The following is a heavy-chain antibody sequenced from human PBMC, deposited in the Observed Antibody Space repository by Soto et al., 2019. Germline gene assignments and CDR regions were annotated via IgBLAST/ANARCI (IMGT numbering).Heavy chain of an antibody. V-gene: IGHV3-73*02. D-gene: IGHD2-2*01. Sequence: EVLLVESGGGLGQPGGSLKLSCAASGFTFSGSAMHWVREDSGKGLEWVGLIRSKANSYATVYAASVNGRFTISRDDSKNTAYLQMNSLRPEDTAVYYCTTGYCSSTSCLSPSFDYWGQGTLVTVSS. CDR1: GFTFSGSA. CDR3: TTGYCSSTSCLSPSFDY. CDR2: IRSKANSYAT. J-gene: IGHJ4*02.